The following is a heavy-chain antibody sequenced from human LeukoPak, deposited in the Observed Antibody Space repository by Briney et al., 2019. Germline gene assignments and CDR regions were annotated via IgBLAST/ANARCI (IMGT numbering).Heavy chain of an antibody. CDR2: IYPGDSDT. CDR3: ARHPDSSGYFFDY. CDR1: GYSFTSYW. D-gene: IGHD3-22*01. Sequence: GESLQISCKGSGYSFTSYWIGWVRQMPGKGLEWMGIIYPGDSDTRYSPSFQGQVTISADKSISTAYLQWSSLKASDTAMYYCARHPDSSGYFFDYWGQGTLVTVSS. J-gene: IGHJ4*02. V-gene: IGHV5-51*01.